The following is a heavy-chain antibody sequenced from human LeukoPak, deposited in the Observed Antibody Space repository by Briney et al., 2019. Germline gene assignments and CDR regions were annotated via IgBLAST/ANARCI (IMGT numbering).Heavy chain of an antibody. CDR3: ARDYRGWFDP. V-gene: IGHV3-7*01. D-gene: IGHD4-11*01. J-gene: IGHJ5*02. CDR1: GLSFSRDW. CDR2: IGQDGSEK. Sequence: GGSLRLSCAVSGLSFSRDWMTWVRQAPGKGLEWVANIGQDGSEKYYVDSVKGRFIISRDNTKNSLYLQMNSLGVEDTAVYYCARDYRGWFDPWGQGTLVTVSS.